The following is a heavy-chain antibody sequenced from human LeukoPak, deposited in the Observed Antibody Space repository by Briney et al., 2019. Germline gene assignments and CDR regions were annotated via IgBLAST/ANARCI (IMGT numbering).Heavy chain of an antibody. Sequence: GGSLRLSCAASGFTFSIYWMHWVRQAPGKGLVWVSRINTDGSSTDYADSVKGRFTISRDNAKNSLYLQMNSLRAEDTAVYYCARDYTYCSGGTCYDRFDYWGQGTLVTVSS. D-gene: IGHD2-15*01. CDR2: INTDGSST. CDR3: ARDYTYCSGGTCYDRFDY. V-gene: IGHV3-74*01. J-gene: IGHJ4*02. CDR1: GFTFSIYW.